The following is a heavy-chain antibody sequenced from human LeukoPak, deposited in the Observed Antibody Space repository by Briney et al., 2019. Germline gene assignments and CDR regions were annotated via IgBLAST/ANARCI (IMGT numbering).Heavy chain of an antibody. CDR3: ARDLNCSGGSCYSGWFDP. Sequence: ASVKVSCKASGYTFTSYGISCVRQAPGQGLEWMGWISAYNGNTNYAQKLQGRVTMTTDTSTSTAYMELRSLRSDDTAVYYCARDLNCSGGSCYSGWFDPWGQGTLVTVSS. CDR1: GYTFTSYG. D-gene: IGHD2-15*01. J-gene: IGHJ5*02. CDR2: ISAYNGNT. V-gene: IGHV1-18*01.